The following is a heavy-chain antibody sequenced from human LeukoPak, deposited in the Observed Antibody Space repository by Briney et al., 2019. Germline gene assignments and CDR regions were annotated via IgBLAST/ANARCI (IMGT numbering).Heavy chain of an antibody. D-gene: IGHD6-13*01. CDR3: AIQPGIAFEYFQH. J-gene: IGHJ1*01. CDR1: GGTFSSYA. V-gene: IGHV1-69*13. Sequence: ASVKVSCEASGGTFSSYAISWVRQAPGQGLEWMGGIIPIFGTANYAQKFQGRVTITADESTSTAYMELSSLRSEDTAVYYCAIQPGIAFEYFQHWGQGTLVTVSS. CDR2: IIPIFGTA.